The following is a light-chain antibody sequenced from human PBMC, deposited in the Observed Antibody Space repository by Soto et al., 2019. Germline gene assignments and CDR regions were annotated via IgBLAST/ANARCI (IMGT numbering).Light chain of an antibody. V-gene: IGLV1-40*01. CDR2: ANS. Sequence: QSVLTQPPSVSGAPGQRVTISCTGSSSNIGAGYDVHWYQQLPGTAPKLLINANSNRPSGVPDRFSGSKSGTSASLAITGLQAEDEADYYCQSYDSSLSGTVFGGGTKVTVL. CDR3: QSYDSSLSGTV. J-gene: IGLJ2*01. CDR1: SSNIGAGYD.